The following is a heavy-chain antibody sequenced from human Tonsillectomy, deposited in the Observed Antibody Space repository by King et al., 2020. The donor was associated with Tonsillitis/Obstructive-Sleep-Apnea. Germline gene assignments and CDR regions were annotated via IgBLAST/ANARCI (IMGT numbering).Heavy chain of an antibody. Sequence: QLQESGPGLVKPSQTLSLTCTVSGGSISSGGYYWSWIRQHPGKGLGWVGYIYYSGSTYYKPSLKSRVTISVDTSKNQFCLKLSSVTAADPAVYYCARSPRRTDGYNYVAFYYWGQGTLVTVSS. CDR1: GGSISSGGYY. D-gene: IGHD5-24*01. CDR2: IYYSGST. CDR3: ARSPRRTDGYNYVAFYY. J-gene: IGHJ4*02. V-gene: IGHV4-31*03.